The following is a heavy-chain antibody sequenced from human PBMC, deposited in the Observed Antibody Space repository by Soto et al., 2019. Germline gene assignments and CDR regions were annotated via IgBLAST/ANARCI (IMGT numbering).Heavy chain of an antibody. Sequence: EVHLVQSGAEVKKPGESLKISCEGSGFSLNTYWIAWVRQMPGKGLEWMGAIFPGDSDTRYSPSFQGQVTLSADRSNSTAFLQWSSLRVSDTAIYYFARQGLPYRSSGYYDSMDVWGRGTTVIVSS. J-gene: IGHJ6*02. V-gene: IGHV5-51*01. CDR2: IFPGDSDT. D-gene: IGHD3-22*01. CDR3: ARQGLPYRSSGYYDSMDV. CDR1: GFSLNTYW.